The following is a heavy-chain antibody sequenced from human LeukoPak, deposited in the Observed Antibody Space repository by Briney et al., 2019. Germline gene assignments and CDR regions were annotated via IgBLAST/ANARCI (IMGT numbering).Heavy chain of an antibody. D-gene: IGHD6-25*01. Sequence: SETLSLTCTVSGGSISSYYWSWIRQPAGKGLEWIGRIYTSGSTNYNPSLKSRVTISVDTSKNQFSLKLGSVTAADTAVYYCARNPTGVSGYDYYYYYYMDVWGKGTTVTVSS. J-gene: IGHJ6*03. CDR3: ARNPTGVSGYDYYYYYYMDV. CDR2: IYTSGST. V-gene: IGHV4-4*07. CDR1: GGSISSYY.